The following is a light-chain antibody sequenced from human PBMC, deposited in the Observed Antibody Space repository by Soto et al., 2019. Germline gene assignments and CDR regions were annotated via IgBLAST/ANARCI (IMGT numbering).Light chain of an antibody. J-gene: IGLJ1*01. CDR3: SSYTSSSTLCV. CDR2: EVS. V-gene: IGLV2-14*01. Sequence: QSALTQPASVSGSPGQSITLSCTGTTSDVGGFDYVSWYQQHPGKAPKLMIYEVSNRPTGVSNRFSGSKSGNTASLTISGLQDEDEADYYCSSYTSSSTLCVFGTGTKVTVL. CDR1: TSDVGGFDY.